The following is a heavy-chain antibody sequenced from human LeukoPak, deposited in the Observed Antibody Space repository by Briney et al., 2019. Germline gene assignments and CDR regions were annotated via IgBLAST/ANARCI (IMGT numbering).Heavy chain of an antibody. J-gene: IGHJ4*02. CDR1: GYTFTIYD. CDR3: ARDAGGSGSYYSRLDY. D-gene: IGHD3-10*01. Sequence: ASVKVSCKASGYTFTIYDINWVRQATGQGLEWMGWMNPNSGNTGYAQKFQGRVTMTRNTSISTAYMELSRLRSDDTAVYYCARDAGGSGSYYSRLDYWGQGTLVTVSS. CDR2: MNPNSGNT. V-gene: IGHV1-8*01.